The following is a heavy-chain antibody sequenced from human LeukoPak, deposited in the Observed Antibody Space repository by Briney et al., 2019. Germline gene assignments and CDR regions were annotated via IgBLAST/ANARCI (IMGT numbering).Heavy chain of an antibody. CDR1: GGSLSGSY. CDR2: IYYSGST. V-gene: IGHV4-59*01. J-gene: IGHJ4*02. D-gene: IGHD2-21*01. Sequence: SETLSLTCAVYGGSLSGSYWSWIRQPPGKGLEWIGYIYYSGSTNYNPSLKSRVTISVDTSKNQFSLKLSSVTAADTAVYYCARIGVGDYIDYWGQGTLVTVSS. CDR3: ARIGVGDYIDY.